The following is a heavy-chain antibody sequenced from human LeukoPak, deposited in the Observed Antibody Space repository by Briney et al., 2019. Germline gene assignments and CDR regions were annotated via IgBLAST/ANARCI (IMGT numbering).Heavy chain of an antibody. V-gene: IGHV1-2*02. CDR2: INPNSGGT. CDR1: GYTFTGYY. Sequence: ASVKVSCKASGYTFTGYYMHWVRQAPGQGLEWMGWINPNSGGTNYAQKFQGRVTMTRDTSIGTAYMELSRLRSDDTAVYYCARGGVVVPAATPSLDPWGQGTLVTVSS. CDR3: ARGGVVVPAATPSLDP. D-gene: IGHD2-2*01. J-gene: IGHJ5*02.